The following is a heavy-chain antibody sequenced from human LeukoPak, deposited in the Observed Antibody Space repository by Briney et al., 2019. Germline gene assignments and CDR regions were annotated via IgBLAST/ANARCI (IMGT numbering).Heavy chain of an antibody. J-gene: IGHJ4*02. V-gene: IGHV3-33*01. D-gene: IGHD2-15*01. CDR3: ARDAGYCSGGSCYPGQFDY. Sequence: GRSLRLSCAASGFTFSSYGMHWVRQAPGKGLEWVAVIWYDGSNKYYADSVNGRFTISRDNSKNTLYLQMNSLRAEDTAVYYCARDAGYCSGGSCYPGQFDYWGQGTLVTVSS. CDR2: IWYDGSNK. CDR1: GFTFSSYG.